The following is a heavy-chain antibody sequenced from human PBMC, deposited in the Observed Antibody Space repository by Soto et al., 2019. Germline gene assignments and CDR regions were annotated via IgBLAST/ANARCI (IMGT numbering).Heavy chain of an antibody. Sequence: ASVHVSCKASGYTFTSYYINGVRQATGQGLESMGCMKPNSGNTGYAQQFQGRVTMTRNNSISTAYMELRSLRSEDTAVYYCARGGSGSYLVDYYYGMDVWGQGTTVTVSS. V-gene: IGHV1-8*01. D-gene: IGHD6-19*01. J-gene: IGHJ6*02. CDR3: ARGGSGSYLVDYYYGMDV. CDR2: MKPNSGNT. CDR1: GYTFTSYY.